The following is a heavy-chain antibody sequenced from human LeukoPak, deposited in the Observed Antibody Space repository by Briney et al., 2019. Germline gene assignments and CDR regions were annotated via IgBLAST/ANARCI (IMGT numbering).Heavy chain of an antibody. D-gene: IGHD2-15*01. CDR3: ARHSPIGGRWELDY. J-gene: IGHJ4*02. V-gene: IGHV4-39*01. CDR1: GGSISSSSYY. CDR2: IYYSGST. Sequence: SETLSLTCTVSGGSISSSSYYWGWIRQPPGKGLEWIGSIYYSGSTYYNPSLKSRVTISVDTSKNQCSLKMSSVTAADTAVYYCARHSPIGGRWELDYWGQGTLVTVSS.